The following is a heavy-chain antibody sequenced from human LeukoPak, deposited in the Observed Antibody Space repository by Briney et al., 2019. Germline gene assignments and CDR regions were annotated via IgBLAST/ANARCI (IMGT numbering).Heavy chain of an antibody. CDR2: MNPNSGNT. D-gene: IGHD3-22*01. Sequence: ASVKVSCKASGYTFTSYDINWVRQATGQGLEWMGWMNPNSGNTGYAQKFQGRVTMTGNTSISTAYMELSSLRSEDTAVYYCARGNYYDSSGYYYEAFDIWGQGTMVTVSS. CDR3: ARGNYYDSSGYYYEAFDI. J-gene: IGHJ3*02. V-gene: IGHV1-8*01. CDR1: GYTFTSYD.